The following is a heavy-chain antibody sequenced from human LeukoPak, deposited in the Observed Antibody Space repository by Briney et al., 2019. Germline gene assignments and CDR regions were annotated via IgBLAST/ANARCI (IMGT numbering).Heavy chain of an antibody. Sequence: PGGSLRLSCAASGFTFSNYGMHWVRQAPGKGLERVAVIWYDGSNKYYADSVKGRFTISRDNSKNTPYLQMSSLRAEDTAVYYCARSYSGFSVVDYWGQGTLVTVSS. CDR3: ARSYSGFSVVDY. V-gene: IGHV3-33*01. J-gene: IGHJ4*02. CDR1: GFTFSNYG. D-gene: IGHD5-12*01. CDR2: IWYDGSNK.